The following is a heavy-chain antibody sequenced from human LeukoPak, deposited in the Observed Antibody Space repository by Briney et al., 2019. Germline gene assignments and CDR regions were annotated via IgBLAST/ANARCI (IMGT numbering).Heavy chain of an antibody. CDR3: ARDEGIAVAGTRGFDY. J-gene: IGHJ4*02. CDR1: GFTFSSYG. CDR2: IWYDGSNK. V-gene: IGHV3-33*01. D-gene: IGHD6-19*01. Sequence: GGSLRLSCAASGFTFSSYGMHWVRQAPGKGLEWVAVIWYDGSNKYYADSVKGRFTISRDNSKNTLYLQMNSLRAEDTAVYYCARDEGIAVAGTRGFDYWGQGTLVTVSS.